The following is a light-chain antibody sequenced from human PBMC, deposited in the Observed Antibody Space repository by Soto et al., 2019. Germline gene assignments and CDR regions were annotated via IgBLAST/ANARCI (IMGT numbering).Light chain of an antibody. CDR1: QSVSSSY. CDR3: PQYGSSPPT. V-gene: IGKV3-20*01. CDR2: GEY. J-gene: IGKJ1*01. Sequence: IVLTQSPGTLSLYPGERDTLSCRASQSVSSSYLAWYQKKPGQAPRISIYGEYSRATVITDRGSVMLSWQDFNLTISSLEHEDLEVYYGPQYGSSPPTFGQGNKVDIK.